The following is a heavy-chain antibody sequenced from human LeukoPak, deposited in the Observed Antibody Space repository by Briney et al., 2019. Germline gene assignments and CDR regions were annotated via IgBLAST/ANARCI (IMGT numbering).Heavy chain of an antibody. CDR1: GGSFSGYY. CDR3: ARGRGYCSSTSCYRRSDNWFDP. CDR2: INHSGST. V-gene: IGHV4-34*01. Sequence: PSETLSLTCAVYGGSFSGYYWSWIRQPPGKGLEWIGEINHSGSTNYNPSLKSRVTISVDTSKNQFSLKLSSVTAADTAVYYCARGRGYCSSTSCYRRSDNWFDPWGQGTLVTVSS. J-gene: IGHJ5*02. D-gene: IGHD2-2*01.